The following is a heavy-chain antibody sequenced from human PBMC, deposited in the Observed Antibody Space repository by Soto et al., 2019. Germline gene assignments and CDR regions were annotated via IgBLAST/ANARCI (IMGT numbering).Heavy chain of an antibody. V-gene: IGHV3-64*01. D-gene: IGHD1-7*01. CDR1: GFTFSSYD. J-gene: IGHJ4*02. CDR3: VRRVSGNYDY. CDR2: ISSNGGTT. Sequence: EVQLAESGGGMVQPGGSLRLSCVASGFTFSSYDMHWVRQAPGKGLEYVSSISSNGGTTYYGNSVKGRFTISRDNSKNILYLQMGSLRAEDMAVYYCVRRVSGNYDYWGQGPLVTVSS.